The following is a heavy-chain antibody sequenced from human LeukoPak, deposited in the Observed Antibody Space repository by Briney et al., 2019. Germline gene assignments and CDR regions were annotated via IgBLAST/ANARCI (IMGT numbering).Heavy chain of an antibody. D-gene: IGHD3-9*01. J-gene: IGHJ4*02. V-gene: IGHV1-8*01. CDR1: GYTFTSYD. CDR2: MNPNSGNT. CDR3: ARAGVYDSAFDY. Sequence: ASVKVSCKASGYTFTSYDINWVRQATGQGLEWMGWMNPNSGNTGYAQKFQGRVTMTRNTSISTAYMELSSLRSEDTAVYYCARAGVYDSAFDYWGQGTLVTVSS.